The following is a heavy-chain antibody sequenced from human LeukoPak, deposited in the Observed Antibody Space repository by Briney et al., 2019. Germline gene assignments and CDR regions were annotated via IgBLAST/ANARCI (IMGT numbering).Heavy chain of an antibody. CDR1: GFSISNYG. V-gene: IGHV3-21*01. J-gene: IGHJ4*02. Sequence: PGGSLRVSCAASGFSISNYGINWVRQAPGKGPEWVSGISSGSTYIYYADSVKGRFTISRDNAKNSADLEMNSLRAEDTAVYYCASVPGETKKRAIDYWGRGTLVTVSS. CDR3: ASVPGETKKRAIDY. CDR2: ISSGSTYI. D-gene: IGHD3-10*01.